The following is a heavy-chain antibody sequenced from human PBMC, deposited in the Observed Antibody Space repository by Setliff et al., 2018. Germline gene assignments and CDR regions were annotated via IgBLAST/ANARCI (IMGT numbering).Heavy chain of an antibody. D-gene: IGHD3-3*01. J-gene: IGHJ5*02. Sequence: GGSLRLSCAASGLSVSRSYMAWVRQVPGKGLEWVANIDPDGIGKYYIDSVRGRFTISRDNAQKTLYLHMNNLRADDTAMYYCSRDVYDFRTGQADPWGQGTLVTVSS. CDR1: GLSVSRSY. CDR3: SRDVYDFRTGQADP. V-gene: IGHV3-7*01. CDR2: IDPDGIGK.